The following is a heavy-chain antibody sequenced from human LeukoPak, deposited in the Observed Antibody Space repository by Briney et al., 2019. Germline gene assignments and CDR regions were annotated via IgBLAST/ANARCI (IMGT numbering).Heavy chain of an antibody. J-gene: IGHJ6*02. CDR2: IYTSGST. CDR3: ARDPAYSSSWYGAAFYGMDV. Sequence: SETLSLTCTVSGGSISSYYWSWIRQPAGKGLEWIGRIYTSGSTNYNPSLKGRVTMSVDTSKNRFSLKLSSVTAADTAVYYWARDPAYSSSWYGAAFYGMDVWGQGTTVTVSS. V-gene: IGHV4-4*07. CDR1: GGSISSYY. D-gene: IGHD6-13*01.